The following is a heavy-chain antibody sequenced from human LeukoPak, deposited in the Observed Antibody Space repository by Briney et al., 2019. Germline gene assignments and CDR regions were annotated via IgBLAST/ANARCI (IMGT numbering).Heavy chain of an antibody. Sequence: SETLSLTCTVSGHSIINSYYWGWIRQPPGKGLEWIGSIYHSGSTYYNPSLKSRVTISVDTSKNQFSLKLNSVTAADTAVYYCARHQTYYYDSRPFDPWGQGTLVTVSS. V-gene: IGHV4-38-2*02. CDR1: GHSIINSYY. CDR3: ARHQTYYYDSRPFDP. D-gene: IGHD3-22*01. J-gene: IGHJ5*02. CDR2: IYHSGST.